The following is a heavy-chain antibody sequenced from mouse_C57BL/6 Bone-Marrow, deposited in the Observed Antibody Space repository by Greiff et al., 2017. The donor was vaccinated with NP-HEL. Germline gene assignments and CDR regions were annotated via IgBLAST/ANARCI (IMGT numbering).Heavy chain of an antibody. J-gene: IGHJ3*01. D-gene: IGHD2-3*01. CDR2: IYPGNGDT. CDR3: TSIYDGYPWFAY. Sequence: VQLQQSGTVLARPGASVKMSCKTSGYTFTSYWMHWVKQRPGQGLEWIGAIYPGNGDTSYNQKFKGKATLTAVTSASTAYMELSSLTNEDAAVYYCTSIYDGYPWFAYWGQGTLVTVSA. CDR1: GYTFTSYW. V-gene: IGHV1-5*01.